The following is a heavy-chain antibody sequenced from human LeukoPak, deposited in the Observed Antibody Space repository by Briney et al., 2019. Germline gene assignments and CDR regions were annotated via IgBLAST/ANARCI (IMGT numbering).Heavy chain of an antibody. D-gene: IGHD6-19*01. V-gene: IGHV3-23*01. CDR3: AVSAVAVAGTYYYYGMDV. CDR2: ISGSGDST. CDR1: GFTFSTYA. J-gene: IGHJ6*02. Sequence: GGSLRLSCAASGFTFSTYAMSWVRQAPGKGLEWVSVISGSGDSTYFIDSVKGRFTISRDNSKNTLDLQMNSLRAEDTAVYYCAVSAVAVAGTYYYYGMDVWGQGTTVTVSS.